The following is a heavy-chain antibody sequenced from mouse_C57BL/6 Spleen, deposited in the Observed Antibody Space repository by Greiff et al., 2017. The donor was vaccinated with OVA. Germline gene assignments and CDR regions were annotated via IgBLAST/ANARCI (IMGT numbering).Heavy chain of an antibody. CDR3: ARHAGSSLYYFDY. J-gene: IGHJ2*01. V-gene: IGHV5-6*01. CDR2: ISSGGSYT. Sequence: VQLKESGGDLVKPGGSLKLSCAASGFTFSSYGMSWVRQTPDKRLEWVATISSGGSYTYYPDSVKGRFTISRDNAKNTLYLQMSSLKSEDTAMDYCARHAGSSLYYFDYWGQGTTLTVSS. CDR1: GFTFSSYG. D-gene: IGHD1-1*01.